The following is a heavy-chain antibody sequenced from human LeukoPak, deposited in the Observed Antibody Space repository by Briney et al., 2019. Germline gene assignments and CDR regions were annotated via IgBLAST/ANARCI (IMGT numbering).Heavy chain of an antibody. J-gene: IGHJ5*02. CDR2: ISGSGGST. Sequence: GGSLRLSCAASGFTFSSYSMNWVRQAPGKGLEWVSAISGSGGSTYYADSVKGRFTLPRDNSKNTLYLQMNSLRAEDTAVYYCAKSSSWYPWWFDPWGQGTLVTVSS. CDR3: AKSSSWYPWWFDP. CDR1: GFTFSSYS. V-gene: IGHV3-23*01. D-gene: IGHD6-13*01.